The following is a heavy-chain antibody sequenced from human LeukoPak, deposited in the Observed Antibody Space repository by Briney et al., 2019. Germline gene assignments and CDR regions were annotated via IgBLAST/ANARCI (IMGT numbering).Heavy chain of an antibody. V-gene: IGHV3-30*02. Sequence: GRSLRLSCAASGFTFSSYGMHWVRQAPGKGLEWVAFIRYDGSNKYYADSVKGRFTISRDNSKNTLYLQMGSLRAEDMAVYYCARVRGGGQWLFLPTDYWGQGTLVTVSS. CDR1: GFTFSSYG. CDR3: ARVRGGGQWLFLPTDY. CDR2: IRYDGSNK. D-gene: IGHD6-19*01. J-gene: IGHJ4*02.